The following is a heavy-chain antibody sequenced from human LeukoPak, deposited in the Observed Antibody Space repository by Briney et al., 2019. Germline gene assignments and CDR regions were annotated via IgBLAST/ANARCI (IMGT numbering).Heavy chain of an antibody. D-gene: IGHD5-18*01. CDR1: GYTFTGYY. Sequence: ASVKVSCKASGYTFTGYYMHWVRQAPGQGLEWMGWISAYNGNTNYAQKLQGRVTMTTDTSTSTAYMELRSLRSDDTAVYYCARGYSYGQGGYYYYYMDVWGKGTTVTVSS. CDR3: ARGYSYGQGGYYYYYMDV. CDR2: ISAYNGNT. J-gene: IGHJ6*03. V-gene: IGHV1-18*04.